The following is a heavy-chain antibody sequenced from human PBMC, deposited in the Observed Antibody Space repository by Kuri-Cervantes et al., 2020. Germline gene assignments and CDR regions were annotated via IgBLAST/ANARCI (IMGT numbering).Heavy chain of an antibody. Sequence: SVKVSCKASGYTFTYRYLHWVRQAPGQALEWMGWITPFNGNTNYAQKFQDRVTVTRGRSMSTACMELSSLRSEDTAVYYCAKADTSGFYSLDYWGQGALVTVSS. CDR1: GYTFTYRY. CDR3: AKADTSGFYSLDY. D-gene: IGHD3-22*01. J-gene: IGHJ4*02. CDR2: ITPFNGNT. V-gene: IGHV1-45*02.